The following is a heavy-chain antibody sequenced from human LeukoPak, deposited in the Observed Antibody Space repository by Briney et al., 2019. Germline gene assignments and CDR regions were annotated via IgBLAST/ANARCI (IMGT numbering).Heavy chain of an antibody. CDR2: MNPNSGDT. Sequence: ASVKVSCKASGYTFTSYDINWVRQATGQGLEWMGWMNPNSGDTGYAQKFQGRVTMTRDTSISTAYMELSRLRSDDTAVYYCARDNSGADFDYWGQGTLVTVSS. V-gene: IGHV1-8*01. CDR1: GYTFTSYD. D-gene: IGHD1-26*01. CDR3: ARDNSGADFDY. J-gene: IGHJ4*02.